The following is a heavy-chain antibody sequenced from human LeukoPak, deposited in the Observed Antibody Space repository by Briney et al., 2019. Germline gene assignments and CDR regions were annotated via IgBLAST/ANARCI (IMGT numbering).Heavy chain of an antibody. J-gene: IGHJ4*02. V-gene: IGHV3-30*02. CDR1: GFTFSSYG. D-gene: IGHD3-22*01. CDR2: IRYDGSNK. Sequence: PGGSLRLSCAASGFTFSSYGMHWVRQAPGKGLEWVAFIRYDGSNKYYADSVKGRFTISRDNSKNTLYLQMNSLRAEDTAVYYCAKDFSRYDSSGYYRNWGQGTLVTVSS. CDR3: AKDFSRYDSSGYYRN.